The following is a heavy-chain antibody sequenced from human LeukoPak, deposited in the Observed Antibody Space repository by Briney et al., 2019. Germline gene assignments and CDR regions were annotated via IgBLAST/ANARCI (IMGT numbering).Heavy chain of an antibody. CDR2: INPNSGGT. CDR1: GYTFTGYY. Sequence: ASVKVSCKASGYTFTGYYMHWVRQAPGQGLEWMGRINPNSGGTNYAQKFQGGVTMTRDTSISTAYMELSRLRSDDTAVYYCARVRGWSSQFDAFDIWGQGTMVTVSS. V-gene: IGHV1-2*06. D-gene: IGHD3-3*01. J-gene: IGHJ3*02. CDR3: ARVRGWSSQFDAFDI.